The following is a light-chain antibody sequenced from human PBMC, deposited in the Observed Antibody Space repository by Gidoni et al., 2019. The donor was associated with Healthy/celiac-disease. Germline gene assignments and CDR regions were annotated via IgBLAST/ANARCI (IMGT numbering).Light chain of an antibody. Sequence: QSVLTPPPSVSGAPGQRVTTSCTGSSTNSGSGYDVHWYQQLPETATNLLIYGHSNRPSGVPDRFSGSKSGTSASLAITGLQAEDEADYYCQSYDSSLSGFVVFGGGTKLTVL. CDR1: STNSGSGYD. J-gene: IGLJ2*01. CDR3: QSYDSSLSGFVV. CDR2: GHS. V-gene: IGLV1-40*01.